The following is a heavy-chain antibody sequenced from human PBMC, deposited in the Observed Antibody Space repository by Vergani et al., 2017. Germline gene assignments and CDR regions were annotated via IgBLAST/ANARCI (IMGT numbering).Heavy chain of an antibody. Sequence: EVQLVQSGAEVKKPGESLKISCQGSGYSITNYWIAWVRQRPGKGLEWMGIIYAGDSDVRYSPSFQGQVTMSVDKSLSTAYLQWSSLKASDTATYYCAKTHGFSSLYSSYNWFDPWGQGTQVTVSS. CDR2: IYAGDSDV. V-gene: IGHV5-51*03. CDR3: AKTHGFSSLYSSYNWFDP. J-gene: IGHJ5*02. CDR1: GYSITNYW. D-gene: IGHD3-3*01.